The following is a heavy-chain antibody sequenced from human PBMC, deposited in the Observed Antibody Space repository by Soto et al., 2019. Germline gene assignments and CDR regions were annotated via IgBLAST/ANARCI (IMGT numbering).Heavy chain of an antibody. J-gene: IGHJ4*02. CDR1: GYTFTSYD. D-gene: IGHD1-26*01. CDR2: MNPNSGNT. Sequence: ASVKVSCKASGYTFTSYDINWVRQATGQGLEWMGWMNPNSGNTGYAQKFQGRVTMTRNTSISTAYMELSRLRSDDTAVYYCARVGRYSGRRGQDDYWGQGTLVTASS. CDR3: ARVGRYSGRRGQDDY. V-gene: IGHV1-8*01.